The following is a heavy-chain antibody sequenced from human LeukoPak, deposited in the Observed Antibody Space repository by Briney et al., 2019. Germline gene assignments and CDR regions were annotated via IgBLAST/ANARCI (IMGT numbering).Heavy chain of an antibody. J-gene: IGHJ6*02. V-gene: IGHV2-5*02. CDR1: GFSLSTSEVG. D-gene: IGHD4/OR15-4a*01. CDR2: IYWDDDK. Sequence: ESGPTLVNPTQTLTLTCTFSGFSLSTSEVGVGWIRQSPGKALEWLALIYWDDDKRYSPSLKSRLTVTKDTSKNQVVLTMTNMDPVDTATYYCARHYGAVYYYYGMDVWGQGTTVTVSS. CDR3: ARHYGAVYYYYGMDV.